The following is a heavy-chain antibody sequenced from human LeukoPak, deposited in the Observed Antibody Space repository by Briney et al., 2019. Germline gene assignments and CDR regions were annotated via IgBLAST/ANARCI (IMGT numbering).Heavy chain of an antibody. CDR3: AKGGATVIDY. Sequence: VGSPRLSCAASGFTFTNYSMHSVRQAPGKRLVWVSRINSDGSSTTSADSVKGRFTISRDNAKNTLYLQMNSLRAEDTAVYYCAKGGATVIDYWGQGTLVTVSS. CDR1: GFTFTNYS. CDR2: INSDGSST. J-gene: IGHJ4*02. V-gene: IGHV3-74*01. D-gene: IGHD4-17*01.